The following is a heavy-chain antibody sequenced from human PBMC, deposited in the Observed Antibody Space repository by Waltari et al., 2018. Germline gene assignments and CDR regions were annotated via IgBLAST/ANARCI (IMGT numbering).Heavy chain of an antibody. CDR1: GGTFSSYA. J-gene: IGHJ5*02. D-gene: IGHD2-2*02. Sequence: QVQLVQSGAEVKKPGSSVKVSCKASGGTFSSYAISWVRQAPGQGLEWMGGIIPNFGTANDEQKLQGRVTITADEATSTAYMELSSLRSEDTAVYYCARGGGCSSTSCYTRFDPWGQGTLVTVSS. CDR3: ARGGGCSSTSCYTRFDP. V-gene: IGHV1-69*01. CDR2: IIPNFGTA.